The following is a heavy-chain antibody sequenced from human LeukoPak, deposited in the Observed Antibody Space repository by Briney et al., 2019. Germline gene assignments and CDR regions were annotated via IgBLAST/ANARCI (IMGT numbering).Heavy chain of an antibody. CDR1: GFTFSSYA. CDR2: ISYDGSNK. Sequence: SGRSLRLSCAASGFTFSSYAMHWVRQAPGKGLEWVAVISYDGSNKYYADSVKGRFTISRDNSKNTLYLQMNSLRAEDTAVYYCARDFDYWGQGTLVTVSS. V-gene: IGHV3-30-3*01. J-gene: IGHJ4*02. CDR3: ARDFDY.